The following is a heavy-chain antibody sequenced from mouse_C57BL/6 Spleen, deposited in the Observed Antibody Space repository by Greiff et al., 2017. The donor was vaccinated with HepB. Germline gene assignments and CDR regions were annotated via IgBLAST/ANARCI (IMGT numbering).Heavy chain of an antibody. V-gene: IGHV14-4*01. Sequence: EVQLQQSGAELVRPGASVKLSCTASGFNIKDDYMHWVKQRPEQGLEWIGWIDPENGDTENASKFQGKATITADTSSNTAYLQLSGLTSENTAVDYCTTGNYIHCFDYGGQGTTLTVSS. CDR2: IDPENGDT. CDR1: GFNIKDDY. CDR3: TTGNYIHCFDY. D-gene: IGHD2-12*01. J-gene: IGHJ2*01.